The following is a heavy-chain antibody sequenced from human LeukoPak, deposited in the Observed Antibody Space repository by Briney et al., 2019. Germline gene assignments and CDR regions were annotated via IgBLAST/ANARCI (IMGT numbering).Heavy chain of an antibody. CDR3: VGVGSSWYFDPLGYYYFDC. Sequence: ASVEVCCYAFGHPFTRFDINWGRQATGQGLGWLGWMHPKSGNTGYAQKFQGRVTITKNTSIRTAYMELSSLRSEDTAVYYCVGVGSSWYFDPLGYYYFDCWGQGTLVTVSS. V-gene: IGHV1-8*01. J-gene: IGHJ4*02. CDR2: MHPKSGNT. D-gene: IGHD6-13*01. CDR1: GHPFTRFD.